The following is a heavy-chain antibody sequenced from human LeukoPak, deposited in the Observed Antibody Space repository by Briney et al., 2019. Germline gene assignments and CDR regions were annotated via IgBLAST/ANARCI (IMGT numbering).Heavy chain of an antibody. CDR1: GGSTGSDY. V-gene: IGHV4-59*08. Sequence: PSETLSLTCTVSGGSTGSDYWSWIRQPPGKELEWIAYVYYSGVTSYNPSLKSRVAISIDTSKNQFSLNLSSVTAADTAVYYCARLSLHCSGGSCYRGAFDSWGQGTLVTVSS. CDR2: VYYSGVT. J-gene: IGHJ4*02. D-gene: IGHD2-15*01. CDR3: ARLSLHCSGGSCYRGAFDS.